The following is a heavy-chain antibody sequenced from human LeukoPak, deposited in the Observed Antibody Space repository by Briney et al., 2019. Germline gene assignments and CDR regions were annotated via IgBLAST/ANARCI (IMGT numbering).Heavy chain of an antibody. CDR1: GFSFSGYT. V-gene: IGHV3-48*04. CDR2: ISSTSSTI. Sequence: GGSLRVSCAASGFSFSGYTMNWVRQASGKGLEWISYISSTSSTIYYADSVKGRFTISRDNAKKSLYLQMNSLRAEDTAVYYCVRGNSGYASLNWDYWGQGTLVTVSS. D-gene: IGHD5-12*01. J-gene: IGHJ4*02. CDR3: VRGNSGYASLNWDY.